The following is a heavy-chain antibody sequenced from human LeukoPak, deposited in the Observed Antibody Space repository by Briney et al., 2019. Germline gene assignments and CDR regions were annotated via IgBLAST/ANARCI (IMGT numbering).Heavy chain of an antibody. CDR3: ARAEVVVVPAAMYYYYYTDV. Sequence: PSETLSLTCAVYGESFSGYYWSWIRQPPGKGLEWIGEINHSGSTNYNPSLKSRVTISVDTSKNQFSLKLSSVTAADTAVYYCARAEVVVVPAAMYYYYYTDVWGKGTTVTVSS. V-gene: IGHV4-34*01. J-gene: IGHJ6*03. D-gene: IGHD2-2*01. CDR2: INHSGST. CDR1: GESFSGYY.